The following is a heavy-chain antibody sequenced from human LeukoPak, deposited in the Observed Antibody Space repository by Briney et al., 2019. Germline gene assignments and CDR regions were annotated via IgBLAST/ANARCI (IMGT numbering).Heavy chain of an antibody. V-gene: IGHV3-74*01. CDR3: ARTTGSTNAFDI. CDR1: GFTFSSYW. J-gene: IGHJ3*02. CDR2: ISSDGSST. D-gene: IGHD1-26*01. Sequence: GGSLRLSCAASGFTFSSYWMHWVRQAPGKGLVWVSRISSDGSSTSYADSVKGRFTISRDNAKNTLYLQMNSLRAEDTAVYHCARTTGSTNAFDIWGQGTIVTVSS.